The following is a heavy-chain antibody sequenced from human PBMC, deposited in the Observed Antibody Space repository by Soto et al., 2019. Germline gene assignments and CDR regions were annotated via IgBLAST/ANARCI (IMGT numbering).Heavy chain of an antibody. D-gene: IGHD2-21*01. CDR2: ISGSGGST. V-gene: IGHV3-23*01. J-gene: IGHJ3*02. CDR1: GFTFSSYA. Sequence: EVQLLESGGGLVQPGGSLRLSCAASGFTFSSYAMSWVRQAPGKGLEWVSAISGSGGSTYYADSVKGRFTISRDNSKNTLYMQMNSLRAEDTAVYYCAKCPGRWCQKWHNAFDIWGQGTMVTVSS. CDR3: AKCPGRWCQKWHNAFDI.